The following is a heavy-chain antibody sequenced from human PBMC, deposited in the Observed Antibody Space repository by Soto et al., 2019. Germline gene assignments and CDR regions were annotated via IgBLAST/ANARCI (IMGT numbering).Heavy chain of an antibody. V-gene: IGHV4-39*07. CDR1: GDSVSSSNYY. CDR2: VYYSGST. Sequence: SETLSFTCTVSGDSVSSSNYYWGWIRQPPGKGLEWIGSVYYSGSTYYNPSLKSRVTMSVDTSKNQFSLKLSSVTAADTAVYYCARSSRLFDYWGQGTLVTVSS. D-gene: IGHD2-15*01. CDR3: ARSSRLFDY. J-gene: IGHJ4*02.